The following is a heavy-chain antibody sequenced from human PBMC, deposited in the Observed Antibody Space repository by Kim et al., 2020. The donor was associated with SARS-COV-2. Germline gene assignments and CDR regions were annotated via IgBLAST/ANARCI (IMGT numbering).Heavy chain of an antibody. CDR3: ARVGGIQRVYGMDV. CDR1: GYTFTTYY. J-gene: IGHJ6*02. D-gene: IGHD6-13*01. CDR2: INPNGGTT. Sequence: ASVKVSCKASGYTFTTYYIHWLRQAPGQGLDWVGIINPNGGTTIYAQDLQGRITMTRDTSTSTIYMELNSLRSEDTAVYYCARVGGIQRVYGMDVWGQGTTVTL. V-gene: IGHV1-46*04.